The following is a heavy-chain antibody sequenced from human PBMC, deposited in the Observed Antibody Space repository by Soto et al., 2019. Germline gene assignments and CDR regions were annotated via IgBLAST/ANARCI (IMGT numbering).Heavy chain of an antibody. V-gene: IGHV4-39*01. CDR3: AKKIRELWFGSGGDYGLDV. Sequence: SETLSLTCTVSGGSISSSSYYWGWIRQPPGKGLEWIGSIYYSGSTYYNPSLKSRVTISVDTSKNQFSLKLSSVTAADTAVYYCAKKIRELWFGSGGDYGLDVWGQGTTVTVSS. CDR1: GGSISSSSYY. D-gene: IGHD3-10*01. CDR2: IYYSGST. J-gene: IGHJ6*02.